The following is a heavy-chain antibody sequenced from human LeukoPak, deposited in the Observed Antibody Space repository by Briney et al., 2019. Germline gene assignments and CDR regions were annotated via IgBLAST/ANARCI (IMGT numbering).Heavy chain of an antibody. J-gene: IGHJ6*02. CDR3: ARGDCDFWSGYLYGMDV. CDR2: ISSSSSTI. Sequence: GGSLRLSCAASGFTFSSYSMNWVRQAPGKGLEWVSYISSSSSTIYYADSVKGRFTISRDNAKNSLYLQMNSLRAEDTAVYYCARGDCDFWSGYLYGMDVWGQGTTVTVSS. CDR1: GFTFSSYS. D-gene: IGHD3-3*01. V-gene: IGHV3-48*01.